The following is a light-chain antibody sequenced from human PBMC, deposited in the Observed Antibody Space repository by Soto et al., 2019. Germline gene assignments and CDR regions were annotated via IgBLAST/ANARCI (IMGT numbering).Light chain of an antibody. Sequence: EIVMTQSPATLSLSPGERATLSCRASQSVRTNLAWYQQKPGQAPRLLIYDASTRPAGIPARFSGGGSGTEFTLTISSLQSEDFAVYYCQQFNNWPQTFGQGTKVDI. CDR3: QQFNNWPQT. CDR2: DAS. J-gene: IGKJ1*01. CDR1: QSVRTN. V-gene: IGKV3-15*01.